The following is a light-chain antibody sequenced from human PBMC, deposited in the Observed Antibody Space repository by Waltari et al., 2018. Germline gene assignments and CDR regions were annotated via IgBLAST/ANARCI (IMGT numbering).Light chain of an antibody. CDR2: TAS. CDR3: LQHNSYPLT. V-gene: IGKV1-17*03. CDR1: QGIANY. J-gene: IGKJ4*01. Sequence: DIQMTQSPSVVSASIGGRVTITCRASQGIANYLAWFQQKPGKVPKRLIYTASSLQSGVPSRFSGSGSGTEFSLTINNLQPEDFATYFCLQHNSYPLTFGGGTKVEIK.